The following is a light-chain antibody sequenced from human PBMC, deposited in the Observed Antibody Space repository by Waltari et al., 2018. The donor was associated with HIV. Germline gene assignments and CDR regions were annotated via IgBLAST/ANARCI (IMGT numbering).Light chain of an antibody. CDR3: QQYGSSPAT. Sequence: EIVLTQSPGTLSLSPGESAPLSCRASQSVSSSYLAWYQQKPGQAPRLLIYGASSRATGIPDRFSGSGSGTDFTLTISRLEPEDFAVYYCQQYGSSPATFGQGTRLEIK. V-gene: IGKV3-20*01. CDR2: GAS. CDR1: QSVSSSY. J-gene: IGKJ5*01.